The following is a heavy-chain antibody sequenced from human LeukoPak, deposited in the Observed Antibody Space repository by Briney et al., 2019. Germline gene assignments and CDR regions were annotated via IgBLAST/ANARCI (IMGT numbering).Heavy chain of an antibody. D-gene: IGHD3-9*01. J-gene: IGHJ4*02. CDR3: AGGSLYDILTGYDFDY. V-gene: IGHV3-11*06. Sequence: PGGSLRLSCAASGFTFSDYYMSWIRQAPGKGLEWVSYISSSSSYIYYADSVKGRFTISRDNAKNSLYLQMNSLRAEDTAVYYCAGGSLYDILTGYDFDYWGQGTLVTVSS. CDR1: GFTFSDYY. CDR2: ISSSSSYI.